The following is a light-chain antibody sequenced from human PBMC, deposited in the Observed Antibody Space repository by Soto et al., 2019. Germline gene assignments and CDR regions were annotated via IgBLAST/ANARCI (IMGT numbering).Light chain of an antibody. J-gene: IGKJ2*01. Sequence: AIQMTQSPSSLSASVGDRVTITCRASQGIRNDLGWYQQRPGKAPRLLIYAASSLQSGVPSRFSGSGSGTDFTLTISSLQPEDFASYYCLQDHNYPYTFGQGTKQEIK. V-gene: IGKV1-6*01. CDR1: QGIRND. CDR3: LQDHNYPYT. CDR2: AAS.